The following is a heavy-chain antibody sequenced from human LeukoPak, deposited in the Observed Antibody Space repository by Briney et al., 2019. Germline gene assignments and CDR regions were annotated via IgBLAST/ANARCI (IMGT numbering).Heavy chain of an antibody. D-gene: IGHD4-17*01. J-gene: IGHJ6*03. Sequence: GGSLRLSCAASGFTFSSYGMHWVRQAPGKGLEWVAVISYDGSNKYYADSVKGRFTISRDNSKNTLYLQMNSLRAEDTAVYYCAKIPYGDYLLDYYYYMDVWGKGTTVTISS. CDR1: GFTFSSYG. CDR2: ISYDGSNK. CDR3: AKIPYGDYLLDYYYYMDV. V-gene: IGHV3-30*18.